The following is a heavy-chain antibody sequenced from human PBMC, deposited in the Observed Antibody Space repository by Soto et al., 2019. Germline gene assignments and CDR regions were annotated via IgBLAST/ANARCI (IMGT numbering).Heavy chain of an antibody. CDR2: ISGSGETT. D-gene: IGHD2-8*02. V-gene: IGHV3-23*01. CDR1: GFTFSSYA. J-gene: IGHJ1*01. Sequence: GGSLRLSCAASGFTFSSYALNWVRQAPGKGLEWVSGISGSGETTYYADSVKGRFTISRDNSKNTLFLQMNSLRAEHTAVYYCARGTGPSASGRHWGQGTLVTVSP. CDR3: ARGTGPSASGRH.